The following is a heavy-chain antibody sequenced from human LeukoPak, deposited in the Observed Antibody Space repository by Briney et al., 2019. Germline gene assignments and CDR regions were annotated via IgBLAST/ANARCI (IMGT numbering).Heavy chain of an antibody. CDR2: IIPIFGTA. J-gene: IGHJ4*02. D-gene: IGHD3-22*01. Sequence: SVKVSCKASGGTFSSYAISWVRQAPGQGLEWMGGIIPIFGTANYAQKFQGRVTITADESTSTAHMELSSLRSEDTAVYYCAKEIYYDSSGYYYGTHYWGQGTLVTVSS. CDR3: AKEIYYDSSGYYYGTHY. V-gene: IGHV1-69*13. CDR1: GGTFSSYA.